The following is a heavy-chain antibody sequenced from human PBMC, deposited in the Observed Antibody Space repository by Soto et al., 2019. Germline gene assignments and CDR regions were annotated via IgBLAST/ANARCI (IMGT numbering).Heavy chain of an antibody. CDR1: GYTFTGYY. Sequence: ASVKVSCKASGYTFTGYYMHWVRQAPGQGLEWMGWINPNSGGTNYAQKFQGWVTMTRDTSISTAYMELSRLRSDDTAVYYCARGHQPKIITIFGVVIIRPPTYYGMDVWGQGTTVTVSS. D-gene: IGHD3-3*01. V-gene: IGHV1-2*04. J-gene: IGHJ6*02. CDR3: ARGHQPKIITIFGVVIIRPPTYYGMDV. CDR2: INPNSGGT.